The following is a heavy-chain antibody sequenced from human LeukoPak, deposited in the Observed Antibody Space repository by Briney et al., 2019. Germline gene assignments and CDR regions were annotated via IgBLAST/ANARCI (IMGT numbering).Heavy chain of an antibody. V-gene: IGHV3-48*04. D-gene: IGHD3-10*01. Sequence: PGGSLRLSCAASGFTFSSYGMHWVRQAPGKGLEWVSYISSSGSTIYYADSVKGRFTISRDNAKNSLYLQMNSLRAEDTAVYYCAREGGGFGTNWFDPWGQGTLVTVSS. CDR2: ISSSGSTI. CDR3: AREGGGFGTNWFDP. J-gene: IGHJ5*02. CDR1: GFTFSSYG.